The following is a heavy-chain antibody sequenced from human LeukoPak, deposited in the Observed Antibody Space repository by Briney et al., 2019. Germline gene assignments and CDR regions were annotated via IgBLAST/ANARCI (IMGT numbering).Heavy chain of an antibody. D-gene: IGHD4-23*01. CDR3: ATSDYGGPYWYFDL. CDR2: ITGSGSAI. CDR1: GFTFSSYE. V-gene: IGHV3-48*03. J-gene: IGHJ2*01. Sequence: GGSLRLSCAASGFTFSSYEMNWVRQAPGKGLEWVSYITGSGSAIYYADSVRGRFTISRDNAKNSLYLQMNSLRTEDTALYYCATSDYGGPYWYFDLWGRGTLVTVSS.